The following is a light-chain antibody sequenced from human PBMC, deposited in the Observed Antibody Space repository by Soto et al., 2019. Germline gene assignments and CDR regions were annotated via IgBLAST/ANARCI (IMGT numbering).Light chain of an antibody. CDR1: QSISTY. V-gene: IGKV1-39*01. J-gene: IGKJ2*01. CDR2: AAS. CDR3: QQRYSTPLT. Sequence: DLQMTQSPSSLSASVGDRVTITCRASQSISTYLNWYQQKPGKAPKVLIYAASSLQSGVPSRFSGTGSGTDFILTISSLQPEDFATYYCQQRYSTPLTFGRGTKLEIK.